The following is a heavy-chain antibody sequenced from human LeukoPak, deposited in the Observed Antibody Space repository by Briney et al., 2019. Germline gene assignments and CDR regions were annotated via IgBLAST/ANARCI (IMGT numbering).Heavy chain of an antibody. CDR3: AKCGIAAAGTVYYYGMDV. D-gene: IGHD6-13*01. CDR1: GFTFSSYA. V-gene: IGHV3-23*01. J-gene: IGHJ6*02. CDR2: ISGSGGST. Sequence: SGGSLRLSCAASGFTFSSYAMSWVRQAPGKGLEWVSAISGSGGSTYYADSVKGRSTISRDNSKNTLYLQMNSLRAEDTAVYYCAKCGIAAAGTVYYYGMDVWGQGTTVTVSS.